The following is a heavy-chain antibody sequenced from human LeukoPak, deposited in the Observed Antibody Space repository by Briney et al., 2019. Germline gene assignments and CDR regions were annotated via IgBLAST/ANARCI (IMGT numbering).Heavy chain of an antibody. J-gene: IGHJ4*02. CDR3: ARDRTYYYDSSGYWDY. Sequence: PGGSLRLSCAASGFTFSDYYMSWSRHAPEEGLGWVSYISISGSTIYYADSVKGRFTISRDNAKNSLYLQMNSLRAEDTAVYYCARDRTYYYDSSGYWDYWGQGTLVTVSS. CDR1: GFTFSDYY. V-gene: IGHV3-11*01. CDR2: ISISGSTI. D-gene: IGHD3-22*01.